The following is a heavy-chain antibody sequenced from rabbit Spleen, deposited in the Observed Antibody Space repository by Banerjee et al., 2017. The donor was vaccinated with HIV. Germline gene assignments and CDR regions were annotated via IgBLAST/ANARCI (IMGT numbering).Heavy chain of an antibody. J-gene: IGHJ4*01. CDR3: ARDGYAGYAYATGYFNL. V-gene: IGHV1S47*01. CDR2: IDPNYDNT. CDR1: GFDFSSNA. Sequence: QEQLVESGGGLVQPGESLTLSCKASGFDFSSNAMSWVRQAPGKGLEWIGYIDPNYDNTYYASWVNGRFTISLDNAQNTVFLQMTSLTAADTATYFCARDGYAGYAYATGYFNLWGPGTLVTVS. D-gene: IGHD6-1*01.